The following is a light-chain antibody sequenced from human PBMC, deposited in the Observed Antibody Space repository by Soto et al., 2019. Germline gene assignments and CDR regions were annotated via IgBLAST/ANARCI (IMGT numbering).Light chain of an antibody. Sequence: QAALTQPTSVSDSPGQSITISCIVTISDIGAFNHVSWHQQHQGKAHKLIIYDVINRPSGVSNRFSGSKTGNTASLIISGLQAEDEADYYCSSYTSSSSYVFGSGTKVTVL. CDR3: SSYTSSSSYV. CDR1: ISDIGAFNH. J-gene: IGLJ1*01. V-gene: IGLV2-14*03. CDR2: DVI.